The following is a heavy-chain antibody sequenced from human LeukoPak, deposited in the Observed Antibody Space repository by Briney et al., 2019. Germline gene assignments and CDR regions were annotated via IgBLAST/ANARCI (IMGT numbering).Heavy chain of an antibody. CDR1: GGTFSSYA. CDR3: ARDYYDSSGYKG. J-gene: IGHJ4*02. CDR2: IIPIFGTA. D-gene: IGHD3-22*01. Sequence: SVKVSCKASGGTFSSYAISWVRQAPGQGLEWMGGIIPIFGTANYAQKFQGRVTITADKSTSTAYMELSSLRSEDTAVYCCARDYYDSSGYKGWGQGTLVTVSS. V-gene: IGHV1-69*06.